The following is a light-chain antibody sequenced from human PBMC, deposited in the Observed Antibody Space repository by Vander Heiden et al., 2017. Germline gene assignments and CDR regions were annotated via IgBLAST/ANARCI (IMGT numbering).Light chain of an antibody. CDR2: EAS. CDR3: QQYNRAWT. V-gene: IGKV1-5*03. Sequence: DIQMTPSPSILSASVGDRVTITCRASQTISNWLAWYQVKPGKAPKLLIREASSLERGVPLRFSGGGSGTDFTLTISSLQPDDFATYYCQQYNRAWTFGQGT. CDR1: QTISNW. J-gene: IGKJ1*01.